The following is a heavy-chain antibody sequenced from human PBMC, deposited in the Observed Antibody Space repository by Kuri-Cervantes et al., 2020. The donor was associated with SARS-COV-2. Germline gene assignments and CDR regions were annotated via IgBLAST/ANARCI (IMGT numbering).Heavy chain of an antibody. Sequence: GGSLRLPCAASGFTFSSYGMHWVRQAPGKGLVWVAVIWYDGSNKYYADSVKGRFTISRDNSKNTLYLQMNSLRAEDTAVYYCARDPPLSGSGSHNWFDPWGQGTLVTVSS. CDR3: ARDPPLSGSGSHNWFDP. V-gene: IGHV3-33*01. D-gene: IGHD3-10*01. CDR2: IWYDGSNK. CDR1: GFTFSSYG. J-gene: IGHJ5*02.